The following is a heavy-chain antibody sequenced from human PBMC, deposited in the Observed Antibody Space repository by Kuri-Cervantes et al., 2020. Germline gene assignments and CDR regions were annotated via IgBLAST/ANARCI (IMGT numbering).Heavy chain of an antibody. V-gene: IGHV2-70*18. D-gene: IGHD4-17*01. J-gene: IGHJ2*01. Sequence: SGPTLVKPTQTLTLTCTFSGFSLSTSEMSVSWVRQPPGKALEWLTLIDWDDTKYYRTSLKTRLTISKDTSKNQVVLKVTDMDPVDTATYYCARVYGDYAAWYFDLWGRGTLVTSPQ. CDR1: GFSLSTSEMS. CDR2: IDWDDTK. CDR3: ARVYGDYAAWYFDL.